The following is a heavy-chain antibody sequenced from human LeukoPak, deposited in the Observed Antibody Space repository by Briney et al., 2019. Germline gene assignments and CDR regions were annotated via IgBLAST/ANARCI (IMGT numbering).Heavy chain of an antibody. D-gene: IGHD6-19*01. CDR2: INHSGST. V-gene: IGHV4-34*01. J-gene: IGHJ4*02. CDR3: ARHRKWLISPGLDY. CDR1: GGSFSGYY. Sequence: SETLSLTCAVYGGSFSGYYWSWIRQPPGKGLEWIGEINHSGSTNYNPSLKSRVTISVDTSKNQFSLKLSSVTAADTAVYYCARHRKWLISPGLDYWGQGTLVTVSS.